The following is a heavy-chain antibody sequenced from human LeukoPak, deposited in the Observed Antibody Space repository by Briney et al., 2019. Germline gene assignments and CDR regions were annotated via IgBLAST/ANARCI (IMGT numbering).Heavy chain of an antibody. CDR3: ARTNDCSRTRRPWALFDP. CDR1: GGTFSSYA. D-gene: IGHD2-2*01. V-gene: IGHV1-69*13. J-gene: IGHJ5*02. CDR2: IIPIFGTA. Sequence: GASVKVSCKASGGTFSSYAISWVRQAPGQGLEWMGGIIPIFGTANYAQKFQGRVTITADESTSTAYMELSSLRSEDTAVYYCARTNDCSRTRRPWALFDPWGQGTLVTVSS.